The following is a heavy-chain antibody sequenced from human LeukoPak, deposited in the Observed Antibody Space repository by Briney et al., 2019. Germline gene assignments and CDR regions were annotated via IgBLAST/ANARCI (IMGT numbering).Heavy chain of an antibody. V-gene: IGHV4-38-2*02. Sequence: SETLSLTCTVSGYSISSGYYWGWIRQPPGKGLEWIGSIYHSGSTYYNPSLKSRVTISVDTSKNQFSLKLSSVTAADTAVYYCARVPSSLGYCSGGSCYSGGVDYWGQGTLVTVSS. CDR3: ARVPSSLGYCSGGSCYSGGVDY. D-gene: IGHD2-15*01. CDR1: GYSISSGYY. CDR2: IYHSGST. J-gene: IGHJ4*02.